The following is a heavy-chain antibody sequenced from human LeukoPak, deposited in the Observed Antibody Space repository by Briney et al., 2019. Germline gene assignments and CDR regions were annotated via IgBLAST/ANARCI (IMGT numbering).Heavy chain of an antibody. CDR1: GDSVSSNSAA. D-gene: IGHD6-13*01. J-gene: IGHJ4*02. V-gene: IGHV6-1*01. Sequence: SQTLSLTCAISGDSVSSNSAAWNWIRQSPSRGLEWLGRTYYRSKWYNDYAVSVKSRITINPDTSKNQFSLQLNSVTPEDTAVYYCARATRFKGSIAAAGQFDHWGQGTLVTVSS. CDR2: TYYRSKWYN. CDR3: ARATRFKGSIAAAGQFDH.